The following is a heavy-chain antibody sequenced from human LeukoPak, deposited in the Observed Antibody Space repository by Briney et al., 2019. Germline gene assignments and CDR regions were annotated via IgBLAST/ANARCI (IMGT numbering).Heavy chain of an antibody. CDR1: GFTFDDYA. CDR2: IRWNSGTI. CDR3: AKDIRSYYDSSAIDY. Sequence: GWSLRLSCAASGFTFDDYAMHWVRQAPGKGLEWVSGIRWNSGTIGYADSVKGRFTISRDNAKNSLYLQMNSLRAEDMALYYCAKDIRSYYDSSAIDYWGQGTLVTVSS. D-gene: IGHD3-22*01. V-gene: IGHV3-9*03. J-gene: IGHJ4*02.